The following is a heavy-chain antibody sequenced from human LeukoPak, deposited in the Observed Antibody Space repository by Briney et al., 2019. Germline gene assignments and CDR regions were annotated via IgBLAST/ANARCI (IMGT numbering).Heavy chain of an antibody. D-gene: IGHD6-13*01. V-gene: IGHV4-59*08. CDR3: ARAPIAAAGAPKNVDY. Sequence: SETLSLTCTISGGSISTYYWSWIRQPPGKGLEWIGYIYYSGITKYNPSVKSRVTISVDTSKNQFSLKVSSVTAADTAVYYCARAPIAAAGAPKNVDYWGQGTLVTVSS. CDR2: IYYSGIT. CDR1: GGSISTYY. J-gene: IGHJ4*02.